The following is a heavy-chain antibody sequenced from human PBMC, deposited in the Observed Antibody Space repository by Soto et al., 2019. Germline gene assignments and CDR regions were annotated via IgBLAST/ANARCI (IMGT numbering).Heavy chain of an antibody. CDR3: ARGGYYYDSSGYYSDY. V-gene: IGHV1-18*01. CDR1: GYTFTGYG. Sequence: QGQLVQSGAEVKKPRASVKVSCKASGYTFTGYGIGWVRQAPGQGREWSGWISGYNANTNYPQKLQGRTTMTTDTSTSTAYMELRSLRSDDTAVYYCARGGYYYDSSGYYSDYWGQGTLVTVSS. CDR2: ISGYNANT. D-gene: IGHD3-22*01. J-gene: IGHJ4*02.